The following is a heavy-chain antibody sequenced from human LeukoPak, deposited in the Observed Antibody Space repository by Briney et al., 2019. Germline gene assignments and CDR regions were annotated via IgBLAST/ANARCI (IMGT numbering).Heavy chain of an antibody. CDR1: GYRFTSYW. Sequence: RGESLKISCKGSGYRFTSYWIGWVRQMPGKGLEWMGIIYPGDSDTRYSPSFQGQVTISADKFISTAYLQWSSLKASDTAMYYCAREGLYYYDSSGYLFDYWGQGTLVTVSS. CDR2: IYPGDSDT. D-gene: IGHD3-22*01. V-gene: IGHV5-51*01. J-gene: IGHJ4*02. CDR3: AREGLYYYDSSGYLFDY.